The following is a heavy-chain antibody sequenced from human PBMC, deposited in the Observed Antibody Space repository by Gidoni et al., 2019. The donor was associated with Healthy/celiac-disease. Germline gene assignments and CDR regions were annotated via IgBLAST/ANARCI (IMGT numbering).Heavy chain of an antibody. CDR2: IYYSGST. J-gene: IGHJ4*02. D-gene: IGHD7-27*01. Sequence: QLQLQESGPGLVKPSETLSLTCTVAGGSISSSSYYWGWIRQPPGKGLEWIGSIYYSGSTYYNPSLKSRVTISVDTSKNQFSLKLSSVTAADTAVYYCASRIRLWGFEGGFFDYWGQGTLVTVSS. CDR3: ASRIRLWGFEGGFFDY. V-gene: IGHV4-39*01. CDR1: GGSISSSSYY.